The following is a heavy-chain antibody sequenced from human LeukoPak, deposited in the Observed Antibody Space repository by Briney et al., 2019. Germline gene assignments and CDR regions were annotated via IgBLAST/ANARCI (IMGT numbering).Heavy chain of an antibody. CDR2: IGASGEST. J-gene: IGHJ3*02. D-gene: IGHD3-10*01. CDR3: ARGRSITLLRGVAMSDGFDI. CDR1: GFTFSVAA. Sequence: GGSLRLSCAASGFTFSVAAMTWVRQAPGKGLEWVSLIGASGESTYYADSVKGRFTIPRDNAKNSLYLQMNGLRAEDTAVYYCARGRSITLLRGVAMSDGFDIWGQGTMVAVSS. V-gene: IGHV3-23*01.